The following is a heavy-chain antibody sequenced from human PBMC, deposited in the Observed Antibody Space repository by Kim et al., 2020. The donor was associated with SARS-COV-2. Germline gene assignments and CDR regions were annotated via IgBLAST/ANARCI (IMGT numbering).Heavy chain of an antibody. V-gene: IGHV4-34*01. Sequence: SETLSLTCAVYGGSFSGYYWSWIRQPPGKGLEWIGEINHSGSTNYNPSLKSRVTISVDTSKNQFSLKLSSVTAADTAVYYCARGRSTAIPFDYWGQGTLVTVSS. J-gene: IGHJ4*02. CDR1: GGSFSGYY. CDR3: ARGRSTAIPFDY. CDR2: INHSGST. D-gene: IGHD2-21*02.